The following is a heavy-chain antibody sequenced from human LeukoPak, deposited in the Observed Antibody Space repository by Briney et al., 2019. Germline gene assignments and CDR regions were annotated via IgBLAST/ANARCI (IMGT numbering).Heavy chain of an antibody. V-gene: IGHV3-23*01. J-gene: IGHJ3*02. CDR2: IGYGGGSS. CDR1: GFMFSTYA. D-gene: IGHD6-19*01. Sequence: PGGSLRLSCAASGFMFSTYAMSWVRQAPGQGLEWVAAIGYGGGSSYYAHSVEGRFTIARDNSNNTLFLHMSSLRPEDTAVYYCAKDRGAGWLHDAFDIWGRGTLVTVSS. CDR3: AKDRGAGWLHDAFDI.